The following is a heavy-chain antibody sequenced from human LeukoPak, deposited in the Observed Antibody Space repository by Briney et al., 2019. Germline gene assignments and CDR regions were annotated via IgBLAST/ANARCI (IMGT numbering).Heavy chain of an antibody. Sequence: GGSLRRSCAASGFTFSGHVMHWVRQAPGKGLEWVAVIWYDGSNKDYTDSVRGRFTISRDNSKNTLYLQMNSLRAEDTAVYYCARVAPIYSSSLYYLDFWGQGTLVTVSS. CDR1: GFTFSGHV. J-gene: IGHJ4*02. D-gene: IGHD6-13*01. CDR2: IWYDGSNK. V-gene: IGHV3-33*01. CDR3: ARVAPIYSSSLYYLDF.